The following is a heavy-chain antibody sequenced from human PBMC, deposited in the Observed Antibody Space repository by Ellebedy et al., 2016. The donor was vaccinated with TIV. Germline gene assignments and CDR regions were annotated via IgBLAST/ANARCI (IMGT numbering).Heavy chain of an antibody. Sequence: AASVKVSCKASGYTFNIYGVSWVRQAPGQGLERMGWISAFNGNRDYSQKFQDRVTLTTETSTTTAYMELTNLTSDDTAIYYCAKGYGPGNWFDPWGQGTLVTVSS. V-gene: IGHV1-18*01. CDR3: AKGYGPGNWFDP. CDR1: GYTFNIYG. CDR2: ISAFNGNR. J-gene: IGHJ5*02. D-gene: IGHD3-10*01.